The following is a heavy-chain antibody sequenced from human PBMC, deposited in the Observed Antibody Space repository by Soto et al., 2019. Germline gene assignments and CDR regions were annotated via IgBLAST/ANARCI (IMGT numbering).Heavy chain of an antibody. CDR1: GFTFSSYA. J-gene: IGHJ6*03. V-gene: IGHV3-23*01. CDR2: ISGSGGST. Sequence: GGSLRLSCAASGFTFSSYAMSWVRQAPGKGPEWVSAISGSGGSTYYADSVKGRLTISRDNSKNTLYLQMNSLRAEDTAVYYCAKRSRGGSYQLCYYYYYMDVWGKGTTVTVSS. D-gene: IGHD2-15*01. CDR3: AKRSRGGSYQLCYYYYYMDV.